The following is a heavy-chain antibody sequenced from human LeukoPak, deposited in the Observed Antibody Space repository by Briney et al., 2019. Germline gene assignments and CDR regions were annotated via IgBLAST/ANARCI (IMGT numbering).Heavy chain of an antibody. V-gene: IGHV3-23*01. J-gene: IGHJ4*02. Sequence: GGSLRLSCAASGFTFSSYAMSWVRQAPGKGLEWVSAISGSGGSTYYADSVKGRFTISRDNSKNTLYLQMNSLRAEDTAVYYCAKADRPTTVTPYFDYWGQGTLVAVSS. CDR3: AKADRPTTVTPYFDY. CDR1: GFTFSSYA. D-gene: IGHD4-17*01. CDR2: ISGSGGST.